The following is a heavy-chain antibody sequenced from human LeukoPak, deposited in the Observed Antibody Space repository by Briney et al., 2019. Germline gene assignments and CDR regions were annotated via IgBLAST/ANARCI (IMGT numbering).Heavy chain of an antibody. J-gene: IGHJ6*03. CDR1: GGSISSYY. Sequence: SETLSLTCTVSGGSISSYYWSWIRQHAGKGLEWIGRIYTSGSTNYNPSLKSRVTMSVDTSKNQFSLKLSSVTAADTAVYYCARGPTVTKLYYYYYMDVWGKGTTVTISS. CDR2: IYTSGST. CDR3: ARGPTVTKLYYYYYMDV. V-gene: IGHV4-4*07. D-gene: IGHD4-17*01.